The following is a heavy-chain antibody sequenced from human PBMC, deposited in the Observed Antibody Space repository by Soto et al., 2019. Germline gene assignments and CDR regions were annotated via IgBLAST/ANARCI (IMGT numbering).Heavy chain of an antibody. J-gene: IGHJ4*02. CDR1: GFTFSSYA. D-gene: IGHD3-10*01. CDR3: ARERSRFGESLDY. Sequence: PGGSLKLSCAASGFTFSSYAMSWVRQAPGKGLEWVSAISGSGGSTYYADSVKGRFTISRDNSKNTLYLQMNSLRAEDTAVYYCARERSRFGESLDYWGQGTLVTVSS. V-gene: IGHV3-23*01. CDR2: ISGSGGST.